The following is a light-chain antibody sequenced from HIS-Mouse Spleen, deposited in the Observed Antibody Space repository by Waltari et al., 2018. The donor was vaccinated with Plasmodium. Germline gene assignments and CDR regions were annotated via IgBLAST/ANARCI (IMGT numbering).Light chain of an antibody. CDR2: EGS. V-gene: IGLV2-23*01. CDR3: CSYAGSSTLV. Sequence: QSALTQPASVSGSPGQSITISCTGTSRDVGSYNLVSGYQQHPGKAPKLMIYEGSKRPSGVSNRFSGSKSGNTASRTISGLQAEDEADYYCCSYAGSSTLVFGGGTKLTVL. CDR1: SRDVGSYNL. J-gene: IGLJ2*01.